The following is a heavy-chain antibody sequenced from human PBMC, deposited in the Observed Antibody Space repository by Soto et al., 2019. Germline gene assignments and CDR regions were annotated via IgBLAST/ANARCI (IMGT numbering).Heavy chain of an antibody. CDR2: IYYSGST. Sequence: PSETLSLTCTVSRVSMSDYFWSWIRQPPGKGLEWIGYIYYSGSTYYNPSLKSRVTISVDTSKNQFSLKLSSVTAADTAVYYCARESDILTGPAHLFDYWGQGTLVTVSS. D-gene: IGHD3-9*01. CDR3: ARESDILTGPAHLFDY. J-gene: IGHJ4*02. CDR1: RVSMSDYF. V-gene: IGHV4-30-4*08.